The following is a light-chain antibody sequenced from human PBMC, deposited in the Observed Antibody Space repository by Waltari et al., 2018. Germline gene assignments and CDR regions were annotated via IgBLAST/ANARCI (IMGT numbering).Light chain of an antibody. CDR2: EDN. CDR1: SGSIASNY. CDR3: QSYDSSNNV. Sequence: NFMLTQPHSVSESPGKTVTISCTRSSGSIASNYVQWYQQRPGSAPTTVIYEDNQRPSGVPDRFSGSIHSSSNSASLTISGLKTEDEADYYCQSYDSSNNVFGSGTKVTVL. V-gene: IGLV6-57*03. J-gene: IGLJ6*01.